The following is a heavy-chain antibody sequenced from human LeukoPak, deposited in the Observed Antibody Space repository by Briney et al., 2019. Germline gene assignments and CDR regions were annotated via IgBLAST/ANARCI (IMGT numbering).Heavy chain of an antibody. Sequence: SETLSLTCAVYGGSFSGYYWSWIRQHPGKGLEWIGEIDHSGSTNYNPSLKSRVTISVDTSKNQFSLRLSSVTAADTAVYYCARATETRNDFWSAYYIDYWGQGTLVTVSS. CDR3: ARATETRNDFWSAYYIDY. CDR2: IDHSGST. J-gene: IGHJ4*02. D-gene: IGHD3-3*01. CDR1: GGSFSGYY. V-gene: IGHV4-34*01.